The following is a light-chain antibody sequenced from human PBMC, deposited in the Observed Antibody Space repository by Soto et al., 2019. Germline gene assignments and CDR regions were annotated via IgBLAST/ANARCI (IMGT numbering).Light chain of an antibody. J-gene: IGKJ5*01. Sequence: EIVLTQSPGTLSLSPGERANLSCRASQSVSSSYLAWYQQKPGQAPRLLIYGASSRATGIPDRFSGSGSGTDVNLTISRLEPEDFAVYYCQQYGSSITFGQGTRLEIK. V-gene: IGKV3-20*01. CDR1: QSVSSSY. CDR3: QQYGSSIT. CDR2: GAS.